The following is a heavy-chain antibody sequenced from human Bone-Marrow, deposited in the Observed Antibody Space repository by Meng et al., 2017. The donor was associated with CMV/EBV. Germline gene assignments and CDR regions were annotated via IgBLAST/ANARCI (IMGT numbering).Heavy chain of an antibody. CDR3: ARADDLAEFCGSMTCYHGFDL. D-gene: IGHD2-2*01. J-gene: IGHJ4*02. V-gene: IGHV1-2*02. CDR1: GYTFTGYY. CDR2: INPNSGGT. Sequence: ASVKVSCKASGYTFTGYYMHWVRQAPGQGLEWMGWINPNSGGTNYAQKLQGRVTMTRDTSTSTAYMELSSLRSDDTAVYYCARADDLAEFCGSMTCYHGFDLWGQGTLVTVSS.